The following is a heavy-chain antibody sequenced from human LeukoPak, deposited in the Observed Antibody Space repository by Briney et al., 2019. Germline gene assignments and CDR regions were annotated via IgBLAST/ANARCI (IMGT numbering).Heavy chain of an antibody. Sequence: TSETLSLTCTVSGGSISSGGYYWSWIRQHPGKGLEWIGYIYYSGSTYYNPSLKSRVTISVDTSKNQFSLKLSSVTAADTAVYYCACGAAHSPLSGLWGQGTLVTVSS. CDR2: IYYSGST. D-gene: IGHD3-10*01. J-gene: IGHJ4*02. CDR3: ACGAAHSPLSGL. V-gene: IGHV4-31*03. CDR1: GGSISSGGYY.